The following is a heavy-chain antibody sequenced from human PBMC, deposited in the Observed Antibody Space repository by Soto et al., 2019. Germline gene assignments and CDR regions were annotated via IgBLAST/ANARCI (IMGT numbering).Heavy chain of an antibody. Sequence: EVQVVESGGGLVKPGGSLRLSCTFSFSMYSMDWVRQAPGKGLEWVASISSGSAFIKYADSVKGRFTISRDNAKNSVSLQMDSLRVEDTAMYYCTRVQGGSDDSWFDPWGRGTLVTVSS. D-gene: IGHD4-4*01. J-gene: IGHJ5*02. CDR1: FSMYS. CDR3: TRVQGGSDDSWFDP. CDR2: ISSGSAFI. V-gene: IGHV3-21*01.